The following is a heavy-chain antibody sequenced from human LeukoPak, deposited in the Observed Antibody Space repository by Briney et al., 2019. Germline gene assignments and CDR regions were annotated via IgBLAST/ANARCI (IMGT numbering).Heavy chain of an antibody. CDR1: GGSISSSSYY. D-gene: IGHD4-17*01. CDR3: ARLTVYGDGDY. CDR2: IYYSGST. V-gene: IGHV4-39*01. Sequence: PSETLSLTCTVSGGSISSSSYYWGWIRQPPGKGLEWIGSIYYSGSTYYNPSLKSRVTISVDTSKNQFSLKLSSVTVADTAVYYCARLTVYGDGDYWGQGTLVTVSS. J-gene: IGHJ4*02.